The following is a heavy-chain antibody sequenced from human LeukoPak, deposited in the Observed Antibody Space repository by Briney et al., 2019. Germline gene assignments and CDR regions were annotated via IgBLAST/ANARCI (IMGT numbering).Heavy chain of an antibody. Sequence: PSETLSLTCTVSGGSISSSSYYWGWIRQPPGKGLEWIGSIYYSGSTYYNPSLKSRVTISVDTSKNQFSLKLSSVTAADTAVYYCARIVVPAAIHFDYWGQGTLVTVSS. D-gene: IGHD2-2*02. CDR3: ARIVVPAAIHFDY. CDR2: IYYSGST. J-gene: IGHJ4*02. V-gene: IGHV4-39*01. CDR1: GGSISSSSYY.